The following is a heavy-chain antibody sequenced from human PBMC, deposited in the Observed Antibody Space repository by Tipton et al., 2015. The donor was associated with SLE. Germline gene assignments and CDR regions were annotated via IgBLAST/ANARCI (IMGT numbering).Heavy chain of an antibody. Sequence: QSGAEVKKPGASVKVSCRASGYTFTGHYMHWVRQAPGQGLEWMGWVSPNSGGTNYAQNFLGRVTMTRDTSINTAYMELSGLRSDDTAVYYCAGDVGYYYGSGAYYAVDVWGHGAMVTVSS. V-gene: IGHV1-2*02. CDR3: AGDVGYYYGSGAYYAVDV. CDR1: GYTFTGHY. J-gene: IGHJ3*01. D-gene: IGHD3-10*01. CDR2: VSPNSGGT.